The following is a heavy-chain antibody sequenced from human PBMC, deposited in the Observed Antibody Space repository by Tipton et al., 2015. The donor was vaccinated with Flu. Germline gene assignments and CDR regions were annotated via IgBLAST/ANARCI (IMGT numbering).Heavy chain of an antibody. CDR2: ISTSGST. D-gene: IGHD2-21*01. CDR3: ARDLGADCCDTCGDGFDL. Sequence: TLSLTCTVSGGSVTSSYWSWIRQPAGKGLEWIGRISTSGSTNYNASLESRVTMSRDTAKNHFSLRLSSATAADTALYYCARDLGADCCDTCGDGFDLWG. CDR1: GGSVTSSY. J-gene: IGHJ3*01. V-gene: IGHV4-4*07.